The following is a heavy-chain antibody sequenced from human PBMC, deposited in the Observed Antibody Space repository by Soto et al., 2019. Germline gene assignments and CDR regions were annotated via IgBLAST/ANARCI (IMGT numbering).Heavy chain of an antibody. CDR1: GGTXTSYA. J-gene: IGHJ4*02. CDR2: IIPIFGTA. D-gene: IGHD3-9*01. CDR3: AREYILTGPIDY. Sequence: GXSXKVSWKASGGTXTSYAIRWVRQAPGQGLEWMGGIIPIFGTANYAQKFQGRVTITADESTSTAYMEPSSLRSEDKAVYYCAREYILTGPIDYWGQGTLVTVSS. V-gene: IGHV1-69*13.